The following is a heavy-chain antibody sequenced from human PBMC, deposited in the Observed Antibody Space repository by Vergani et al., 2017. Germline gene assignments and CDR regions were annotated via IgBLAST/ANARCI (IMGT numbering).Heavy chain of an antibody. CDR1: GGTFSSYA. CDR3: EGRDEDSSGYSFDY. CDR2: IIPILGIA. J-gene: IGHJ4*02. V-gene: IGHV1-69*09. D-gene: IGHD3-22*01. Sequence: QVQLVQSGAEVKKPGSSVKVSCKASGGTFSSYAISWVRQAPGQGLEWMGRIIPILGIANYAQKFQGRVTITADKSTSTAYMELSSLRSEDTAVYYCEGRDEDSSGYSFDYWGQGTLVTVSS.